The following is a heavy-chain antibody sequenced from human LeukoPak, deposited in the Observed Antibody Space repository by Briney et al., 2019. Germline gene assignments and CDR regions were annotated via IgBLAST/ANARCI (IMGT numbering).Heavy chain of an antibody. Sequence: GGSLRLSCAASGFTFDDYGMSWVRQAPGKGLEWVSGINWNGDRTGYAGSGRGRFTISRDNAKNSLYLQMYSLRAEYTALYYCARKGYYGSGTYLDYWGQGTLVTVSS. CDR2: INWNGDRT. J-gene: IGHJ4*02. V-gene: IGHV3-20*04. CDR1: GFTFDDYG. D-gene: IGHD3-10*01. CDR3: ARKGYYGSGTYLDY.